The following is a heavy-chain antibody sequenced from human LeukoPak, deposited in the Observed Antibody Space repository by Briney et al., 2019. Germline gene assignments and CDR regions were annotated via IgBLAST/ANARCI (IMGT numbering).Heavy chain of an antibody. J-gene: IGHJ6*04. D-gene: IGHD3-10*02. CDR2: ISSSGSTI. V-gene: IGHV3-48*03. CDR3: AELGITMIGGV. Sequence: HPGGSLRLSCAASGFTFSSYEMNWVRQAPGKGLEWVSYISSSGSTIYYADSVKGRFTISRDNAKNSLYLQMNSLRAEDTTVYYCAELGITMIGGVWGKGTTVTISS. CDR1: GFTFSSYE.